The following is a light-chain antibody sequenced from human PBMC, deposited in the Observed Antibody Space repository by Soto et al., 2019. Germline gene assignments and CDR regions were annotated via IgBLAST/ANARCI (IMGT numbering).Light chain of an antibody. CDR2: GAS. V-gene: IGKV3-15*01. CDR1: HSVNSH. Sequence: MMMTQSPATLSVSPGERFTLSCRTSHSVNSHVAWYQQKPGQAPXXLLYGASTRATGIPVRFSGSGFGTEFTLTISSLQSEDFAVYYCQQYKNWPLFGQGTRLENK. CDR3: QQYKNWPL. J-gene: IGKJ5*01.